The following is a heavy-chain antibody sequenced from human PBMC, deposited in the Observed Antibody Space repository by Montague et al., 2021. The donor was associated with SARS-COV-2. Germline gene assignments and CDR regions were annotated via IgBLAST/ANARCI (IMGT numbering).Heavy chain of an antibody. Sequence: VKPTQTLTRTCTFSGFSLSTSGVGVGWIRQPPGKALEWLALIXXXYYKRYSPSLKSRLTITKDTSNNQVVLTMPNMDPVDTATYYCAHRGDLWVGPYFDYWGQGTLVTVSS. CDR2: IXXXYYK. CDR3: AHRGDLWVGPYFDY. V-gene: IGHV2-5*02. J-gene: IGHJ4*02. D-gene: IGHD2-21*02. CDR1: GFSLSTSGVG.